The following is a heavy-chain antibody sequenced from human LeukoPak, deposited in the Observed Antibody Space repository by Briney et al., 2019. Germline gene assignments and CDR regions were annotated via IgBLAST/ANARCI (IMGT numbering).Heavy chain of an antibody. CDR2: IYYSGST. V-gene: IGHV4-39*07. CDR1: GGSISSSSYY. Sequence: PSETLSLTCTVSGGSISSSSYYWGWIRQPPGKGLEWIGSIYYSGSTYYNPSLKSRVTISVDTSKNQFSLKLSSVTAADTAVYYCARGKDVSATFDPWGQGTLVTVSS. J-gene: IGHJ5*02. D-gene: IGHD3-10*01. CDR3: ARGKDVSATFDP.